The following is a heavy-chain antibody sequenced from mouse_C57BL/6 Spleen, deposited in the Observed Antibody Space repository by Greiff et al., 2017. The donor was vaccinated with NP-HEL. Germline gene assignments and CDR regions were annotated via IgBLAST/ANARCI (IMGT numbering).Heavy chain of an antibody. D-gene: IGHD1-1*01. CDR2: IHPNSGST. V-gene: IGHV1-64*01. Sequence: VQLQQPGAELVKPGASVKLSCKASGYTFTSYWMHWVKQRPGQGLEWIGMIHPNSGSTNYNEKFKSKATLTVDKSSSTAYMQLSSLTSEDSAVYYCAGYYGSSYGYFDVWGTGTTVTVSS. J-gene: IGHJ1*03. CDR1: GYTFTSYW. CDR3: AGYYGSSYGYFDV.